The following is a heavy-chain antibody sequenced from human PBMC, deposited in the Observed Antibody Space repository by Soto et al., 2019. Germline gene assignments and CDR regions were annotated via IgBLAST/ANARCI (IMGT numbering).Heavy chain of an antibody. CDR3: ARDGEYDSSGKSWGGDAIDI. CDR1: GLMFSRYG. V-gene: IGHV1-18*01. J-gene: IGHJ3*02. CDR2: IGFQSGRT. Sequence: QVQLVQSGIDVKTPGASMRVSCKASGLMFSRYGISWVRQAPGQGLQWMGWIGFQSGRTEYAQSLQGRVTMTKDTSTNTAFMELRGLTSDDTAVYYCARDGEYDSSGKSWGGDAIDIWGQGTLVTVSS. D-gene: IGHD3-10*01.